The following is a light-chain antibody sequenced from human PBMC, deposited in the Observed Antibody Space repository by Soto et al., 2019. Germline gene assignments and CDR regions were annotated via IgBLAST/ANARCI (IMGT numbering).Light chain of an antibody. V-gene: IGKV1-5*03. CDR3: QQYGSSPPIT. Sequence: RASQSIRSWLAWYQQKPGKAPKFLIYRASSLQSGVPSRFSGSGSGTDFTLTISRLEPEDFAVYYCQQYGSSPPITFGQGTRLEIK. J-gene: IGKJ5*01. CDR1: QSIRSW. CDR2: RAS.